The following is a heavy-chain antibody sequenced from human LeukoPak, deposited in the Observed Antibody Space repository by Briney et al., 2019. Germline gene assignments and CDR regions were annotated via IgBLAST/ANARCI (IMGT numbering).Heavy chain of an antibody. D-gene: IGHD3-22*01. CDR1: GGSISSYY. CDR3: ARVVIVSFGPLYMDV. Sequence: SETLSLTCTVSGGSISSYYWSWIRQPPGKGLEWIGYIYYSGSTNYNPSLKSRVTISVDTSKNQFSLKLSSVTAADTAVYYCARVVIVSFGPLYMDVWGKGTTVTVSS. CDR2: IYYSGST. J-gene: IGHJ6*03. V-gene: IGHV4-59*01.